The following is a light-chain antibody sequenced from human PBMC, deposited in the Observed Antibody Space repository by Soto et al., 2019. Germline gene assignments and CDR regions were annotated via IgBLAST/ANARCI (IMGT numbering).Light chain of an antibody. J-gene: IGKJ5*01. CDR1: QSVGTR. Sequence: EILLTQSPDTLSLSPGERATLSCRAAQSVGTRLAWYQHKTGQAPRLLISGASSRATGIPDRFTGSRSETSFTLTISRLEPEDFALYYCQHYQSGHPITFGQGTRLEIK. CDR2: GAS. V-gene: IGKV3-20*01. CDR3: QHYQSGHPIT.